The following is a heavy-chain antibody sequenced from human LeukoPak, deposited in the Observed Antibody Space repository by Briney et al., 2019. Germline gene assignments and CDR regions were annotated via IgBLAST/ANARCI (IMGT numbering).Heavy chain of an antibody. D-gene: IGHD3-16*02. CDR3: ARGTHYDYVWGSYRYGPHLY. Sequence: ASVKVSCKASGGTFSSYAISWVRQAPGQGLEWMGGIIPIFGTANYAQKFQGRVTITADESTSTAYMELSSLRSEDTAVYYCARGTHYDYVWGSYRYGPHLYGGQGTLVTVSS. V-gene: IGHV1-69*13. CDR1: GGTFSSYA. CDR2: IIPIFGTA. J-gene: IGHJ4*02.